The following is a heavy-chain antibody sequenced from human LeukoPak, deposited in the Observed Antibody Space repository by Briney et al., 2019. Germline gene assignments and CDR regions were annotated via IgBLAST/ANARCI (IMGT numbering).Heavy chain of an antibody. V-gene: IGHV4-38-2*02. CDR3: ARDRGYYYGSGSYADY. CDR1: GYSISSGYY. D-gene: IGHD3-10*01. J-gene: IGHJ4*02. Sequence: SETLSLTCTVSGYSISSGYYWGWIRQPPGKGLEWIGSIYYSGSTYYNPSLKSRVTISVDTSKNQLSLKLSSVTAADTAVYYCARDRGYYYGSGSYADYWGQGTLVTVSS. CDR2: IYYSGST.